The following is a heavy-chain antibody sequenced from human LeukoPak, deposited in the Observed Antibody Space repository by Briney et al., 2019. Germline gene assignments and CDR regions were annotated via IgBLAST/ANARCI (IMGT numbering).Heavy chain of an antibody. D-gene: IGHD3-10*01. J-gene: IGHJ4*02. CDR1: GFSFSSFG. Sequence: GGSLRLSCAASGFSFSSFGMHWVRQAPGKGLEWVAVISYDGSNKYYTDSVKGRFTISRDNSKNTLYLQMNSLRAEDRAVYYCAEDKTSMVRGVMLHWGQGTLVTVSS. CDR2: ISYDGSNK. CDR3: AEDKTSMVRGVMLH. V-gene: IGHV3-30*18.